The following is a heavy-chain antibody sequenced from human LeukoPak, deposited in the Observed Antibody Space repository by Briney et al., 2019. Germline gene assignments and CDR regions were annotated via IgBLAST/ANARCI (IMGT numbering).Heavy chain of an antibody. V-gene: IGHV3-7*01. J-gene: IGHJ3*01. Sequence: GGSLRLSCAASGFTFNTYWMIWVGQALGEGLEWVANIDQGGSTKYYVDSLKGRFTISRDNAKNSLYLQMNSLRAEDTAVYYCVRDKGGRSGAIYYDAFDVWGQGTMVTVSS. CDR3: VRDKGGRSGAIYYDAFDV. CDR1: GFTFNTYW. CDR2: IDQGGSTK. D-gene: IGHD1-26*01.